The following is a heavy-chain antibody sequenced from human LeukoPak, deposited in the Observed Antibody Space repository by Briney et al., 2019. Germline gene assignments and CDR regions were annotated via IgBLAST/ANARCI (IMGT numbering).Heavy chain of an antibody. V-gene: IGHV3-33*01. D-gene: IGHD5-12*01. Sequence: GGSLRLSCAASGFTFTTYGMHWVRQAPGKGLEWVAIIWYDGSSEYYADSVKGRFIISRDNSKNTLYLQMNSLRAEDTAVYYCARWGYSGSQGDYWGQGTLVTVSS. J-gene: IGHJ4*02. CDR1: GFTFTTYG. CDR2: IWYDGSSE. CDR3: ARWGYSGSQGDY.